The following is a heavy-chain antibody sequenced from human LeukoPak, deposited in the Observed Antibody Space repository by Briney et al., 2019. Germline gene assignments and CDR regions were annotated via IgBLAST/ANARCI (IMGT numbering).Heavy chain of an antibody. CDR3: AREKYYYEKNYYYMDV. V-gene: IGHV1-8*01. CDR2: MNPNSGNT. Sequence: ASVKVSCKASGYTFTSYDINWVRQATGQGLEWMGWMNPNSGNTGYAQKFQGRVTMTRNTSISTAYMELSSLRSEDTAVYYCAREKYYYEKNYYYMDVWGKGTTVTVSS. CDR1: GYTFTSYD. D-gene: IGHD3-22*01. J-gene: IGHJ6*03.